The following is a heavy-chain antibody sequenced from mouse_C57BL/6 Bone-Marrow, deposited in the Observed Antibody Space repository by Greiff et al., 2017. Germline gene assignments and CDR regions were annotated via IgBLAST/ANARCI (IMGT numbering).Heavy chain of an antibody. V-gene: IGHV1-55*01. D-gene: IGHD1-1*01. CDR2: IYPGSGST. J-gene: IGHJ3*01. CDR1: GYTFTSYW. Sequence: QVQLQQPGAELVKPGASVKMSCKASGYTFTSYWITWVKQRPGQGLEWIGDIYPGSGSTNYNEKFKSKATLTVDTSSSTAYMQLSSLTSEDSAVYYCARKDYYGSSGAWFAYWGQGTLVTVSA. CDR3: ARKDYYGSSGAWFAY.